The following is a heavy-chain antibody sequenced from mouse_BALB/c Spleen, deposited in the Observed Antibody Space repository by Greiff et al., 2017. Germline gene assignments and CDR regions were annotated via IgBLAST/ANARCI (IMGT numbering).Heavy chain of an antibody. J-gene: IGHJ4*01. CDR1: GFSLTDYG. D-gene: IGHD1-1*01. CDR3: AKHEDYGSSYDYYAMDD. V-gene: IGHV2-6-5*01. CDR2: IWGGGST. Sequence: VQLQQSGPGLVAPSQSLSITCTVSGFSLTDYGVSWIRQPPGKGLEWLGVIWGGGSTYYNSALKSRLSISKDNSKSQVFLKMNSLQTDDTAMYYCAKHEDYGSSYDYYAMDDWGQGTSVTVSS.